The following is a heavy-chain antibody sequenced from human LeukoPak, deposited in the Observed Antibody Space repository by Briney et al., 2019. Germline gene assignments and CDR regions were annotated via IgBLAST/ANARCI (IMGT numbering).Heavy chain of an antibody. CDR1: GGTFSSYA. D-gene: IGHD6-19*01. Sequence: GASVKVSCKASGGTFSSYAISWVRQAPGQGLEWMGGIIPIFGTANYAQKFQGRVTITADKSTSTAYMELSSLRSEDTAVYYCARASYGSGCKGYYYYYMDVWGKGTTVTVSS. V-gene: IGHV1-69*06. J-gene: IGHJ6*03. CDR3: ARASYGSGCKGYYYYYMDV. CDR2: IIPIFGTA.